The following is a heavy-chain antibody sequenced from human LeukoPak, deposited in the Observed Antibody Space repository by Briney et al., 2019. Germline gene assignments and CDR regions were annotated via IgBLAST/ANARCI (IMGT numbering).Heavy chain of an antibody. CDR1: GFTFSNYW. J-gene: IGHJ4*02. CDR2: IKQDGSEE. D-gene: IGHD3-22*01. CDR3: ARDPYGSGYYYDF. Sequence: GGSLRLSCAASGFTFSNYWMTWVRRAPGKGLEWVANIKQDGSEENYVDSVKGRFTISRDNGKNSLYLEMDSLRVEDTAVYYCARDPYGSGYYYDFWGQGILVTVSS. V-gene: IGHV3-7*01.